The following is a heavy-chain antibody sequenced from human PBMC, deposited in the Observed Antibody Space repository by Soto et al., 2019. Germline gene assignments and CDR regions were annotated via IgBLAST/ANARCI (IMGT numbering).Heavy chain of an antibody. J-gene: IGHJ1*01. V-gene: IGHV3-23*01. D-gene: IGHD3-22*01. CDR3: PKSCCDRGGRSLRYLSN. CDR2: ISGSGGGT. Sequence: PGGSLRLSCAASGFTFNIYAMSWVRQAPGKGLEWVSAISGSGGGTYYADSVEGRFTISRDNSNNTLYLQMSSLRAEDTAVYYCPKSCCDRGGRSLRYLSNWVQGX. CDR1: GFTFNIYA.